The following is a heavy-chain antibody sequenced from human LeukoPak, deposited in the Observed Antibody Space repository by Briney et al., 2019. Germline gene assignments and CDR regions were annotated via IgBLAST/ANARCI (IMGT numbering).Heavy chain of an antibody. D-gene: IGHD3-3*01. CDR2: MHPTGDST. CDR3: ARHDFDLPMIYSFFVH. Sequence: ASVKVSCKASGYTFTKYYMNWVRQAPGQGLEWMGIMHPTGDSTNYAQKFQGRVTLTRDTPTGTFYMELSSLTSEDTAVYYCARHDFDLPMIYSFFVHWGQGTLVTVSS. V-gene: IGHV1-46*01. CDR1: GYTFTKYY. J-gene: IGHJ5*02.